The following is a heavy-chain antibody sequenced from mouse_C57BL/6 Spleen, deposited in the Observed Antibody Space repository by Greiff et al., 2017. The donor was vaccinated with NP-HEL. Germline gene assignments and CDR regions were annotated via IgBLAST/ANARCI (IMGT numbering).Heavy chain of an antibody. CDR1: GFTFSSYG. CDR3: ARDYDEAWFAY. V-gene: IGHV5-6*01. J-gene: IGHJ3*01. CDR2: ISSGGSYT. Sequence: EVMLVESGGDLVKPGGSLKLSCAASGFTFSSYGMSWVRQTPDKRLEWVATISSGGSYTYYPDSVKGRFTISRDNAKNTLYLQMSSLKSEDTAMYYCARDYDEAWFAYWGQGTLVTVSA. D-gene: IGHD2-4*01.